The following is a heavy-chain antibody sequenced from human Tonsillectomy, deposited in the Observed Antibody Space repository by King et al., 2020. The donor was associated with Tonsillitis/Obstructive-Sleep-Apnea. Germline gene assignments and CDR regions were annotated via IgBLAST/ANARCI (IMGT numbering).Heavy chain of an antibody. CDR2: ISWNSGSI. J-gene: IGHJ6*03. Sequence: VQLVESGGGLVQPGRSLRVSCAASGFTFDDYAMHWVRQAPGKGLEWVSGISWNSGSIGYVDTVKGRFTISRDNAKKSLYLQMNSLRAEDTALYYCAKDGAVAGFYYMDVWGKGTTVTVSS. D-gene: IGHD6-19*01. V-gene: IGHV3-9*01. CDR1: GFTFDDYA. CDR3: AKDGAVAGFYYMDV.